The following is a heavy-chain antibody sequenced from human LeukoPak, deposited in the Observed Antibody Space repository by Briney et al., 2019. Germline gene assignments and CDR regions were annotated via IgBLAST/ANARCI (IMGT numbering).Heavy chain of an antibody. Sequence: GGSLRLSCAASGFTLSSYSMNWVRQAPGKGLEWVSSISSSSSYIHYTDSVKGRFTISRDNTKKSLYLQMNSLRAEDTAVYYCARDRYDRSGYYDYWGQGTLVAVSS. CDR1: GFTLSSYS. CDR2: ISSSSSYI. J-gene: IGHJ4*02. V-gene: IGHV3-21*01. D-gene: IGHD3-22*01. CDR3: ARDRYDRSGYYDY.